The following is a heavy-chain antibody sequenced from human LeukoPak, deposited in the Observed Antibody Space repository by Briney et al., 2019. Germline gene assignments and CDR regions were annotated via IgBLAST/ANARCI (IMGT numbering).Heavy chain of an antibody. CDR1: GFTFSSYG. D-gene: IGHD2-15*01. Sequence: PGGSLRVSCAASGFTFSSYGMHWVRQAPGKGLECVAFIQYDGSNNYYADSVKGRFTISRDNSKNTVFLQMKSLRGEDTAVYYCAKDSQRILYFFESWGQGTLIIVSS. V-gene: IGHV3-30*02. CDR2: IQYDGSNN. CDR3: AKDSQRILYFFES. J-gene: IGHJ4*02.